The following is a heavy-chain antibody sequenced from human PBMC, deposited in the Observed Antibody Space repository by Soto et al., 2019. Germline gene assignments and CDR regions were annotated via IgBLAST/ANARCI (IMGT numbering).Heavy chain of an antibody. D-gene: IGHD6-19*01. V-gene: IGHV1-69*13. Sequence: SVKVSRKASRGTFSSYAIRWVRQAPGQGREWMGGIIHIFGTANYAQKFQGRGTITAYESTTTAYMELSSLRPEDTAVYHSPRAVAVAGTVPYYHYGMDVWGQRPTGTVS. CDR3: PRAVAVAGTVPYYHYGMDV. CDR1: RGTFSSYA. J-gene: IGHJ6*02. CDR2: IIHIFGTA.